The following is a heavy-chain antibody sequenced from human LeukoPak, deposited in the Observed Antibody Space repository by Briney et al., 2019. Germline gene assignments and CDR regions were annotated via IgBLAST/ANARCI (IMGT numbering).Heavy chain of an antibody. CDR1: SGSFSGYY. V-gene: IGHV4-34*01. J-gene: IGHJ3*02. CDR2: INHSGST. Sequence: PSETLSLTCAVYSGSFSGYYWSWIRQPPGKGLEWIGEINHSGSTNYNPSLKSRVTISVDTSKNQFSLKLSSVTAADTAVYYCASRVSRRQLVLRAFDIWGQGTMVTVSS. CDR3: ASRVSRRQLVLRAFDI. D-gene: IGHD6-13*01.